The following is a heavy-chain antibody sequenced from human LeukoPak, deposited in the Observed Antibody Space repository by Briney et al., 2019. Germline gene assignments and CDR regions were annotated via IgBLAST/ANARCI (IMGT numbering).Heavy chain of an antibody. CDR2: VNNKGNNK. D-gene: IGHD1-26*01. CDR1: RFTFSRYA. CDR3: AKDVRGGPILGAGSVDF. Sequence: PGGSLRLSCAATRFTFSRYAMSWVRQAPGKGLEWVSAVNNKGNNKYYADSVKGRFTISRDNSKNTLYLQMDSLRAEDTAVYYCAKDVRGGPILGAGSVDFWGRGTLVTVSS. J-gene: IGHJ4*02. V-gene: IGHV3-23*05.